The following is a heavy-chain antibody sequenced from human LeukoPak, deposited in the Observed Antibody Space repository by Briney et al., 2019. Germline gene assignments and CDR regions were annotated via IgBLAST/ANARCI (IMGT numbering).Heavy chain of an antibody. Sequence: SETLSLTCTVSGGSISSYYWSWIRQPPGKGLEWIGYIYYSGSTNYNPSLKSRVTISVDTSKNQFSLKLSSVTAADTAVYYCALNYYGSGGTFDYRGQGTLVTVSS. CDR3: ALNYYGSGGTFDY. J-gene: IGHJ4*02. CDR1: GGSISSYY. CDR2: IYYSGST. V-gene: IGHV4-59*01. D-gene: IGHD3-10*01.